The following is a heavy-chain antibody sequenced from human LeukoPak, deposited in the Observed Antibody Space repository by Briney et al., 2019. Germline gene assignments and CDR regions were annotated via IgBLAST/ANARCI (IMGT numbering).Heavy chain of an antibody. J-gene: IGHJ4*02. D-gene: IGHD5-24*01. Sequence: GRSLRLPCAASGFTFDDYAMHWVRQAPGKGLEWVLGISWNSGSIGYADSVKGRFTISRDNAKNSLYLQMNSLRAEDTALYYCAKPMGVVGWLQPFDYWGQGTLVTVSS. CDR1: GFTFDDYA. CDR3: AKPMGVVGWLQPFDY. V-gene: IGHV3-9*01. CDR2: ISWNSGSI.